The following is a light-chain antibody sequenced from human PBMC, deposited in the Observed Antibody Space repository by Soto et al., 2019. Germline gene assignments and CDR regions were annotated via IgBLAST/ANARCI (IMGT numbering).Light chain of an antibody. V-gene: IGKV1-39*01. Sequence: DIQMTQSPSSLSASVGDRVTITCRASQSISSYLNWYQQKPGKAPKLLIYAASSLQSVVPSRFSGSGSGTDFTLTIISLQPEDFATYYCQQSYRTPPYTFGQGTKLDIK. CDR3: QQSYRTPPYT. J-gene: IGKJ2*01. CDR2: AAS. CDR1: QSISSY.